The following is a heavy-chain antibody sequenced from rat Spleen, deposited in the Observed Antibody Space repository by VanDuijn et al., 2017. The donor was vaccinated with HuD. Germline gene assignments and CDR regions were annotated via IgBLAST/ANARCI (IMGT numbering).Heavy chain of an antibody. CDR2: ISYGDSSGHSGT. Sequence: EVQLVESGGGLVQPGRSLKLSCAASGFTFSNYDMAWVRQAPTKGLEWIASISYGDSSGHSGTYYRDSVKGRFTISRDNAKSTLSLQMDSLRSEDTATYYCARHSYGYGGYFDYWGQGVMVTVSS. CDR1: GFTFSNYD. CDR3: ARHSYGYGGYFDY. J-gene: IGHJ2*01. D-gene: IGHD1-7*01. V-gene: IGHV5-25*01.